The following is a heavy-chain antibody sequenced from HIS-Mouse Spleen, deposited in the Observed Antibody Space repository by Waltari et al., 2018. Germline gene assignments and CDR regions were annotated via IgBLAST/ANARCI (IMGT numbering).Heavy chain of an antibody. J-gene: IGHJ4*02. CDR1: GGSFSGYY. Sequence: QVQLQQWGAGLLKPSETLSLTCAVYGGSFSGYYWSWIRQPPGKGLEWIGEINHSGRTNSNPSLKSRVTISVDTSKTQFSLKLSSVTAADTAVYYCARMGPASGSYGDYWGQGTLVTVSS. V-gene: IGHV4-34*01. CDR3: ARMGPASGSYGDY. D-gene: IGHD1-26*01. CDR2: INHSGRT.